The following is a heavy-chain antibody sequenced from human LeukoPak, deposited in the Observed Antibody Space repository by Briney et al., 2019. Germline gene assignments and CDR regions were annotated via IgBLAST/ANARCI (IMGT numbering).Heavy chain of an antibody. J-gene: IGHJ6*03. CDR2: ISNGGSTI. CDR1: GFTFSDYY. V-gene: IGHV3-11*01. Sequence: GGSLRLSCAASGFTFSDYYMSWIRQAPGKGLEWVSYISNGGSTIYYADSVKGRFTISRDNAKNSLYLQMNSLRAEDTAVYYCARDLGILQRNMDVWGKGTTVTISS. CDR3: ARDLGILQRNMDV. D-gene: IGHD6-13*01.